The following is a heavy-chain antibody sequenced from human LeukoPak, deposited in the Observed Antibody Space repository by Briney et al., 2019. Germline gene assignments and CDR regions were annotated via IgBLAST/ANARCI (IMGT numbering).Heavy chain of an antibody. V-gene: IGHV3-30*07. CDR3: AREYSRAFDY. Sequence: DSVKGRFTISRDNSKNTLYLQMNSLRAEDTAVYYCAREYSRAFDYWGQGTLVTVSS. J-gene: IGHJ4*02. D-gene: IGHD2-21*01.